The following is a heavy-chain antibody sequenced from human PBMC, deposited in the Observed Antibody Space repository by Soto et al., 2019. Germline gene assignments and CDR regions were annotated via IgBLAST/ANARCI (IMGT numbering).Heavy chain of an antibody. CDR3: AKDVGGPIFGLVLIKYAMDV. V-gene: IGHV3-23*01. CDR2: INAGGGST. CDR1: GFTFINYA. Sequence: GVSLRISCAASGFTFINYAMNWVRQAPGTGLEWVSFINAGGGSTYYADSVKGRFTISRDNSKNTLYLQMNSLRGEDTAVYSCAKDVGGPIFGLVLIKYAMDVWGQGTTVTVSS. D-gene: IGHD3-3*01. J-gene: IGHJ6*02.